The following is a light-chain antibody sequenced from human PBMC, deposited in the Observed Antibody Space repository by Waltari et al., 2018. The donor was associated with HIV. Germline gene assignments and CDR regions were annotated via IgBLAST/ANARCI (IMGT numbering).Light chain of an antibody. CDR3: QQYNNWPPFT. CDR1: QSVSSN. V-gene: IGKV3-15*01. CDR2: GAS. J-gene: IGKJ3*01. Sequence: SPATLSVSPGERATLSCRASQSVSSNLAWYQQKPGQAPRLLIYGASTRATGIPARFSGSGSGTEFTLTISSLQSEDFAVYYCQQYNNWPPFTFGPGTKVDIK.